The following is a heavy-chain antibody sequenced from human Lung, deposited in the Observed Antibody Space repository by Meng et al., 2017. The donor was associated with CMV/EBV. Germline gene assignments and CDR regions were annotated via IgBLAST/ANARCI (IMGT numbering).Heavy chain of an antibody. J-gene: IGHJ4*02. Sequence: GESXKISXAASGFRFSTYSMSWVRQAPGKGLEWLASINRDGSEKDYVDSVKGRFTISRDNAKNSLYLVMNSLRAEDKAVYYCASLYCGPTTCYYFDWWGQGTXVTVSS. CDR1: GFRFSTYS. V-gene: IGHV3-7*01. CDR3: ASLYCGPTTCYYFDW. CDR2: INRDGSEK. D-gene: IGHD2-21*01.